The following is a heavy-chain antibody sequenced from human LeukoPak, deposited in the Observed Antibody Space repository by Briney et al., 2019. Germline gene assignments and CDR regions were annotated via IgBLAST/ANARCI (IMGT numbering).Heavy chain of an antibody. CDR1: GFTFSGHW. CDR3: TRDRSRAEDD. J-gene: IGHJ4*02. D-gene: IGHD1-14*01. CDR2: INQGGSDK. V-gene: IGHV3-7*01. Sequence: GGSLRLSCAASGFTFSGHWMSWVRQAPGKGLEWLANINQGGSDKYYVDSVKGRFTISSDNANNLLYLQMNSLRGEDTAVYYCTRDRSRAEDDWGQGTLVTVSS.